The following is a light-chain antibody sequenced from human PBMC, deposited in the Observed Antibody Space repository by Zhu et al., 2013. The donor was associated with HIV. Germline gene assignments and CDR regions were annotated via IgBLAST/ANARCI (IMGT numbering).Light chain of an antibody. V-gene: IGKV1-5*03. CDR2: KAS. CDR1: QSISSW. Sequence: DFQVTQSPSTVSASVGDRVTITCRASQSISSWLAWYQQKPGKAPKLLIYKASSLESGVPSRFSGSGSGTEFTLTISSLQPDDFATYYCQQYNSYPFTFGPGTKVDI. J-gene: IGKJ3*01. CDR3: QQYNSYPFT.